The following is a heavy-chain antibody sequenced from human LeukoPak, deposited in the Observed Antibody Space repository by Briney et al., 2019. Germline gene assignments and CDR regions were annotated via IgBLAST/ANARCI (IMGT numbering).Heavy chain of an antibody. CDR3: AKGGHDSYATYFDY. V-gene: IGHV3-23*01. Sequence: PGGSLRLSCAASGFTFSTYAVNWVRQAPGKGLEWVSTISGSGGTTYYADSVKGRFTISRDNSKNTLYLQMNSLRAEDTAVYYCAKGGHDSYATYFDYWGQGTLVTVSS. D-gene: IGHD5-18*01. CDR2: ISGSGGTT. J-gene: IGHJ4*02. CDR1: GFTFSTYA.